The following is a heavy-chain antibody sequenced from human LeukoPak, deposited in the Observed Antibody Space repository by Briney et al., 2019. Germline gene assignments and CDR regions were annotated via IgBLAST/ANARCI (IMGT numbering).Heavy chain of an antibody. CDR3: ARSSITGTTSGYVSYYYYMDV. Sequence: ASVKVSCKTSGYTFTAYYMQWVRQAPGQGPEWMGWINPKSGATNSALKFQGRVSMTSDTSTRTAYMELSRLRSDDTAVYYCARSSITGTTSGYVSYYYYMDVWGKGTTVTVSS. CDR1: GYTFTAYY. J-gene: IGHJ6*03. V-gene: IGHV1-2*02. CDR2: INPKSGAT. D-gene: IGHD1-7*01.